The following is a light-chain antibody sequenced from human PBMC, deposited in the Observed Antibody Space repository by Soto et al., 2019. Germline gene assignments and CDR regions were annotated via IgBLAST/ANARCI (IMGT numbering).Light chain of an antibody. CDR3: SSYTSSITLM. CDR1: SSDVGDYNY. J-gene: IGLJ3*02. V-gene: IGLV2-14*01. CDR2: EVI. Sequence: QSALTQPASVSGSPGQSITISCTGTSSDVGDYNYVSWYQQHPGKAPKLLIYEVIKRPSGVSSRFSGSKSGNTASLTISGLQAEDEAYYYCSSYTSSITLMFGGGTKVTVL.